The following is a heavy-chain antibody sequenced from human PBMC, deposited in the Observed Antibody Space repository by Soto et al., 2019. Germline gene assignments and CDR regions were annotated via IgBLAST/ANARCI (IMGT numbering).Heavy chain of an antibody. CDR3: AGDGTGALVMTTVTTTAYYGMDV. J-gene: IGHJ6*02. V-gene: IGHV1-46*01. Sequence: ASVKVSCKASGYTFTSYYMHWVRQAPGQGLEWMGIINPSGGSTSYAQKFQGRVTMTRDTSTSTVYMELSSLRSEDTAVYYCAGDGTGALVMTTVTTTAYYGMDVWGQGTTVTVSS. CDR1: GYTFTSYY. CDR2: INPSGGST. D-gene: IGHD4-17*01.